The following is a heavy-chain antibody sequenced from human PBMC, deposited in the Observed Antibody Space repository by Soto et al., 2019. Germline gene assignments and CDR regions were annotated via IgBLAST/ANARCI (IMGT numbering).Heavy chain of an antibody. D-gene: IGHD5-18*01. V-gene: IGHV3-7*05. J-gene: IGHJ4*02. Sequence: QLVESGGGLVQPGGSLRLSCTTPGLTFNNSWMSWLRQTPGKGLEWVANINQDGSPTYYVDSVKGRFTFSRDNAKTSLYLQMNSLRVEDTAVYYCARFRRSHDTEYWGQGTLVTVSS. CDR1: GLTFNNSW. CDR3: ARFRRSHDTEY. CDR2: INQDGSPT.